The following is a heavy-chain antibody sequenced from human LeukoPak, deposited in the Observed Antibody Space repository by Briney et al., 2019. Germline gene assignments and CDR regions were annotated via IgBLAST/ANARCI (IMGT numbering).Heavy chain of an antibody. V-gene: IGHV4-59*01. Sequence: KPSETLSLTCTVSGGSISSYYWSWIRQPPGKGLEWIGYIYYSGSTNYNPSLKSRVTISVDTSKNQFSLKLSSVTAADTAVYYCARDGRVGTFQHWGQGTLVTVS. CDR1: GGSISSYY. CDR2: IYYSGST. J-gene: IGHJ1*01. D-gene: IGHD1-26*01. CDR3: ARDGRVGTFQH.